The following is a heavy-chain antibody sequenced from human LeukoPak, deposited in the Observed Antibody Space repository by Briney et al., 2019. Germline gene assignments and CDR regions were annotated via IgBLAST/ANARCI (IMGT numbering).Heavy chain of an antibody. D-gene: IGHD3-3*01. J-gene: IGHJ5*02. Sequence: ASVKVSCTASGYTFTGHYMHWVRQAPGQGLEWMGWINPNSGGTNYAQKFQGRVTMTRDTSISTAYMELSRLRSDGTAVYYCASLDYDFWSGCYSSWFDPWGQGTLVTVSS. CDR2: INPNSGGT. CDR1: GYTFTGHY. V-gene: IGHV1-2*02. CDR3: ASLDYDFWSGCYSSWFDP.